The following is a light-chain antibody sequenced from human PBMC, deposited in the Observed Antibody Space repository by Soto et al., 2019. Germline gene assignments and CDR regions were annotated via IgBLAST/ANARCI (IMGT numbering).Light chain of an antibody. CDR3: QAWDGSSVL. CDR1: KLGDKY. CDR2: QDS. J-gene: IGLJ2*01. V-gene: IGLV3-1*01. Sequence: SYELTQSPSVSVSPGQTASITCSGDKLGDKYACWYQQKPGQSPVLVVYQDSKRPSGIPERFSGSNSGNTATLTISGTQAMDEADHYCQAWDGSSVLFGGGTQLTVL.